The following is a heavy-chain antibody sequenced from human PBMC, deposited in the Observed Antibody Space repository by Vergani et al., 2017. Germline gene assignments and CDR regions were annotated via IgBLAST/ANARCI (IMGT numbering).Heavy chain of an antibody. V-gene: IGHV4-34*01. J-gene: IGHJ6*02. CDR2: INHSGST. CDR1: GGSFSGYY. CDR3: ARRPGLWPPYYYYGMDV. Sequence: QVQLQQWGAGLLKPSETLSLTCAVYGGSFSGYYWSWIRQPPGKGLEWIGEINHSGSTNYNPSLKSRVTISVDTSKNQFSLKLSSVTAADTAVYYCARRPGLWPPYYYYGMDVWGQGTTVTVSS. D-gene: IGHD1-14*01.